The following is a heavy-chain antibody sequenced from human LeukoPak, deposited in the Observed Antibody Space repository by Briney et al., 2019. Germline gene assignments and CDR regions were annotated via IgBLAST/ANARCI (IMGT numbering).Heavy chain of an antibody. CDR2: ISYDGSNK. J-gene: IGHJ4*02. V-gene: IGHV3-30*18. Sequence: PGGSLRLSCAASGFTFSSYSMNWVRQAPGKGLEWVAVISYDGSNKYYADSVKGRFTISRDNSKNTLYLQMNSLRAEDTAVYYCAKEFRPTIRYCSGGSCYAPRLDYWGQGTLVTVSS. D-gene: IGHD2-15*01. CDR3: AKEFRPTIRYCSGGSCYAPRLDY. CDR1: GFTFSSYS.